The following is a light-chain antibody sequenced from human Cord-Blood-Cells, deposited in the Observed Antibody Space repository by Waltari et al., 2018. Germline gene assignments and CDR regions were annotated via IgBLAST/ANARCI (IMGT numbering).Light chain of an antibody. CDR2: DAS. CDR1: QGISSA. V-gene: IGKV1-13*02. J-gene: IGKJ1*01. Sequence: AIQLTQSPSSLSASVGDRVTITCRASQGISSALSWYQQKPGKAPKLLIYDASSLESGVPSRFSGIGSGTDFTLTISSLQPEDFATYYCRQFNSYPRTFGQGTKVEIK. CDR3: RQFNSYPRT.